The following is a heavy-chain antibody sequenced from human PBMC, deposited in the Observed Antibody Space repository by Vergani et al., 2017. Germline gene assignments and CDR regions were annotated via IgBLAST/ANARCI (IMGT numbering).Heavy chain of an antibody. J-gene: IGHJ4*02. CDR1: GGSFSGYY. CDR2: INHSGST. CDR3: ARDLLDQYDFWSGDIDDIDY. D-gene: IGHD3-3*01. V-gene: IGHV4-34*01. Sequence: QVQLQQWGAGLLKPSETLSLTCAVYGGSFSGYYWSWIRQPPGKGLEWIGEINHSGSTNYNTSLKSRVTISVDTSKNQFSLKLSSVTAADTAVYYCARDLLDQYDFWSGDIDDIDYWGQGTLVTVSS.